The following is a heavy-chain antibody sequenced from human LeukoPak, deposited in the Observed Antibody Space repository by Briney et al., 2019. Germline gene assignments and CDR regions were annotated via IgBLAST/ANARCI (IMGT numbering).Heavy chain of an antibody. Sequence: GASVKVSCKVSGYTLTELSMHWVRQAPGKGLEWMGGFDPEDGETIYAQKFQGRVTMTEDTSTDTAYMELSGLRSEDTAVYYCATGGYYDSSGYYGHDYWGQGTLVTVSS. V-gene: IGHV1-24*01. CDR3: ATGGYYDSSGYYGHDY. CDR2: FDPEDGET. CDR1: GYTLTELS. D-gene: IGHD3-22*01. J-gene: IGHJ4*02.